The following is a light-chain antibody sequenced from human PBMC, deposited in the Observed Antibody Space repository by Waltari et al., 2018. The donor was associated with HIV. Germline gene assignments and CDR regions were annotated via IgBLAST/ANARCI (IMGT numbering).Light chain of an antibody. CDR2: RNN. J-gene: IGLJ1*01. Sequence: QSVLTQPPSASGTPGRRVTISCSGSSSNIGSNYVYWYQQLPGTAPKLLSYRNNQRPSGVPDRFSGSKSGTSASVAISGLRSEDEADYYCAAWDDSHYVFGTGTKVTVL. CDR3: AAWDDSHYV. CDR1: SSNIGSNY. V-gene: IGLV1-47*01.